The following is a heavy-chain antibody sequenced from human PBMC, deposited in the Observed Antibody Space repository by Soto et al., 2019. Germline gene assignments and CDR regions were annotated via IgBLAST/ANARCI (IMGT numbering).Heavy chain of an antibody. CDR2: IYYSGST. CDR3: AREVNSDPDQSHVRIAAAATSGMDV. D-gene: IGHD6-13*01. CDR1: GGSISSGDYY. J-gene: IGHJ6*02. Sequence: QVQLQESGPGLVKPSQTLSLTCTVSGGSISSGDYYWSWIRQPPGKGLEWIGYIYYSGSTYYNPSLKSRVTISVDTSKNQFSLKLSSVTAADTAVYYCAREVNSDPDQSHVRIAAAATSGMDVWGQGTTVTVSS. V-gene: IGHV4-30-4*01.